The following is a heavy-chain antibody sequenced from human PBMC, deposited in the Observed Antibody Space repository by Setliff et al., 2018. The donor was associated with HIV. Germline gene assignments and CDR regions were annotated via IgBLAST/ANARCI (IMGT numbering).Heavy chain of an antibody. CDR3: VRHVWSDDFLVPGWFDS. CDR2: VYYSWIT. J-gene: IGHJ5*01. Sequence: SETLSLTCTVSGGSIIESRYFWVWMRQPPGKGLEWIGSVYYSWITSYSSSLKSRVTVSVDTSRIQFSLKLTSVTAADTAVYKCVRHVWSDDFLVPGWFDSWSQGTLVTVSS. D-gene: IGHD3-3*01. V-gene: IGHV4-39*01. CDR1: GGSIIESRYF.